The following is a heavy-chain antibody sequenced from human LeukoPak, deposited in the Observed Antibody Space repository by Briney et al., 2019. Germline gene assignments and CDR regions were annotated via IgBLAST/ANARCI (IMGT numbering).Heavy chain of an antibody. D-gene: IGHD2-2*01. J-gene: IGHJ6*03. CDR3: ARYCSSISCYGDYYYMDV. CDR1: GGSINTSNYC. V-gene: IGHV4-39*07. Sequence: PSETLSLTCSVSGGSINTSNYCWGWIRQPPGKGLEWVASISCVGNTYYNPSLMGRVTISADKSKNQFSLKLRSATAADTAVYYCARYCSSISCYGDYYYMDVWGKGTKVTVSS. CDR2: ISCVGNT.